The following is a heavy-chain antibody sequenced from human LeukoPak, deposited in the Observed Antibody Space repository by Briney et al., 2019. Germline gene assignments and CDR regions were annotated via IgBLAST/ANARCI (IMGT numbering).Heavy chain of an antibody. V-gene: IGHV4-39*07. Sequence: SETLSLTCTVSGGSISGSSYYWGWIRQPPGKGLEWIGEVHLDGRTNYNPSLKSRLIMSVDLPENHISLKLTSVTAADTAVYYCAREGGFYRPLDYSGQGTLVTVSS. CDR1: GGSISGSSYY. D-gene: IGHD3-3*01. J-gene: IGHJ4*02. CDR2: VHLDGRT. CDR3: AREGGFYRPLDY.